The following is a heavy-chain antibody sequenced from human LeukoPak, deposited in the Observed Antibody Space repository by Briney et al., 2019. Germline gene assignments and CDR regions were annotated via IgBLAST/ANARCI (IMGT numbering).Heavy chain of an antibody. D-gene: IGHD5-18*01. J-gene: IGHJ4*02. Sequence: SETLSLTCTVSGGSISSSSYYWGWIRQPPGKGLEWIGSIYYSGSTYYTPSLKSRVTISVDTSKNQFSLKLSSVTAADTAVYYCARLVSGYSYGYKNFDYWGQGTLVTVSS. V-gene: IGHV4-39*07. CDR3: ARLVSGYSYGYKNFDY. CDR1: GGSISSSSYY. CDR2: IYYSGST.